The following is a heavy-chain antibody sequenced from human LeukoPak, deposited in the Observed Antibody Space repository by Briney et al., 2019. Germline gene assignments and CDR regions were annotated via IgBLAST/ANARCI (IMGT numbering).Heavy chain of an antibody. J-gene: IGHJ4*02. CDR3: ARDGGY. CDR2: IRSSSGTI. V-gene: IGHV3-48*03. Sequence: VGSLRLSCAPSGFTFSSYEMNWVRQAPGQGMEWISSIRSSSGTITYARSVKDQFTISRDNAKNSLYLHMNSLRAEDTDVYSCARDGGYWGRGSLVTVSS. CDR1: GFTFSSYE.